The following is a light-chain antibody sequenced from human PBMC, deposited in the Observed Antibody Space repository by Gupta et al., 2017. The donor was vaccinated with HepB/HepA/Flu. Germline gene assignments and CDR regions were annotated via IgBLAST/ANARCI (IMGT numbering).Light chain of an antibody. CDR1: QTVFSSENRKNL. CDR3: QQYISSPLS. V-gene: IGKV4-1*01. CDR2: WAS. J-gene: IGKJ2*03. Sequence: DIVMSQSPDSLGVSLAERATITCKSSQTVFSSENRKNLLAWYQQKPGQPPRLLIYWASTRDFGVTDRFSGSGAGTEFTLTISSLQAEDVAVYFCQQYISSPLSFGQGTKVEIK.